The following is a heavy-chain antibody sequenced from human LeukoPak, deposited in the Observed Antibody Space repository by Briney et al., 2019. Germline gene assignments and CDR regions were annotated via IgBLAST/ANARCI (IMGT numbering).Heavy chain of an antibody. Sequence: SQTLSLICSVSGDSMNKIFWSWIRQPPGKGLEWIGYIFHSGTTNYSPSLESRVTISLDTSKNQFSLMLTSVTAADTAVYYCARRMITTSDTFDLWGQGTMVTVSS. J-gene: IGHJ3*01. D-gene: IGHD3-16*01. CDR3: ARRMITTSDTFDL. V-gene: IGHV4-59*01. CDR1: GDSMNKIF. CDR2: IFHSGTT.